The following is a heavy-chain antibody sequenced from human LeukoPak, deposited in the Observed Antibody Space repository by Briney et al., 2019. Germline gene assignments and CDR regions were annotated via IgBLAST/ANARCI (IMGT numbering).Heavy chain of an antibody. V-gene: IGHV4-34*01. CDR1: GGSLSYYY. D-gene: IGHD2-21*02. CDR3: ARGGFYCGDDCYVDY. Sequence: SETLSLTCAVYGGSLSYYYCSWIRQSPEKGLEWIGEINRSGSTNYNPSLKSRVSISVDTSKNQFSLKLSSVTAADTAIYYCARGGFYCGDDCYVDYWGQGALVTVSS. J-gene: IGHJ4*02. CDR2: INRSGST.